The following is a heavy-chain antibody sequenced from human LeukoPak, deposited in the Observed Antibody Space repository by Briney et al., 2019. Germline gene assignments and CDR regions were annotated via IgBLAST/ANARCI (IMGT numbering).Heavy chain of an antibody. J-gene: IGHJ4*02. CDR1: GYTFTGYY. CDR3: ARDHPDYYDSRGLDY. CDR2: INPNSGGT. D-gene: IGHD3-22*01. Sequence: ASVKVSCKASGYTFTGYYMHWVRQAPGQGLECMGCINPNSGGTNYAQKFQGRVTMTRDTSISTAYMELSRLRSDDTAVYYCARDHPDYYDSRGLDYWGQGTLVTVSS. V-gene: IGHV1-2*02.